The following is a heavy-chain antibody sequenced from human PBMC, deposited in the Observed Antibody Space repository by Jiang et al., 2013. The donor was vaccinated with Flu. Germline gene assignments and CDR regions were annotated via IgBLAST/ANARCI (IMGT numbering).Heavy chain of an antibody. J-gene: IGHJ6*02. CDR1: GYTFTGYY. D-gene: IGHD3-10*01. Sequence: SGAEVKKPGASVKVSCKASGYTFTGYYMHWVRQAPGQGLEWMGWINPNSGGTNYAQKFRGRVTMTRDTSSSTAYMELSRLRSDDTAVYYCARDVGDHYGSGLDVWGQGTTVTVSS. CDR2: INPNSGGT. V-gene: IGHV1-2*02. CDR3: ARDVGDHYGSGLDV.